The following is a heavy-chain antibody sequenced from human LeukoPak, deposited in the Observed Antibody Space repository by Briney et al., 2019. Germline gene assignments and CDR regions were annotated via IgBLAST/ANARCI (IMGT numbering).Heavy chain of an antibody. J-gene: IGHJ4*02. CDR3: AKDTHLYYGDYPY. D-gene: IGHD4-17*01. V-gene: IGHV3-30-3*01. CDR2: ISYDGSNK. CDR1: GFTFSSYA. Sequence: PGGSLRLSCAASGFTFSSYAMPWVRQTPGKGLEWVAVISYDGSNKYYADSVKGRFTISRDNSKNPLYLQMNSLRAEDTAVYYCAKDTHLYYGDYPYWGQGTLVTVSS.